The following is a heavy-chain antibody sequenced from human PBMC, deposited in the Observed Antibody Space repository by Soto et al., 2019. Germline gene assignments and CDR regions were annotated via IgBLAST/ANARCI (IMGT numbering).Heavy chain of an antibody. CDR2: ISGTAGSLSASGGST. Sequence: GGSLRLSCAASGFTFSLYAMTWVRQAPGKGLEWVSSISGTAGSLSASGGSTYYADSVKGRVTISRDNSKNTLYLQMNSLGVEDTALYYCARVGGGTRPYYSLDVWGQGTTVTVSS. D-gene: IGHD1-26*01. V-gene: IGHV3-23*01. J-gene: IGHJ6*02. CDR1: GFTFSLYA. CDR3: ARVGGGTRPYYSLDV.